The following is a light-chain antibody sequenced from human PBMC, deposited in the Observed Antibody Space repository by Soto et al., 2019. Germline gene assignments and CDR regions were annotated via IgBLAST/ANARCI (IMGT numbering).Light chain of an antibody. Sequence: DIKMTQSPSSLAASVGDRVTITCRASQNIDNYLNWYQQKPGKAPKLLIYAASSLYSGVPSRFSGSRSGTDFTLTISSLQPEDFATYYCQQGSTNRWTFGQGTKVEVK. V-gene: IGKV1-39*01. CDR1: QNIDNY. CDR3: QQGSTNRWT. CDR2: AAS. J-gene: IGKJ1*01.